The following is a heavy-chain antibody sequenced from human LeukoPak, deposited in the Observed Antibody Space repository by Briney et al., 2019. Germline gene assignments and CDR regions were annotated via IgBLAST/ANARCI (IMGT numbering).Heavy chain of an antibody. CDR2: ISGSSSDI. Sequence: GGSLRLSCAASGFTFSSYAMNWVRQARGKGLEWVSSISGSSSDIYYADSVKGRFTISRDNAKNSVSLQMNNLRAEDTAIYYCARRGYHDSSGYDYWGQGTLVTASS. CDR1: GFTFSSYA. D-gene: IGHD3-22*01. CDR3: ARRGYHDSSGYDY. V-gene: IGHV3-21*06. J-gene: IGHJ4*02.